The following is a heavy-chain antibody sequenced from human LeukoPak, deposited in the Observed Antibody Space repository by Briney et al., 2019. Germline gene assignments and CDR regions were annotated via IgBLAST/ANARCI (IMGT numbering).Heavy chain of an antibody. CDR3: ARGGHIVVVTATFGY. CDR2: INHSGST. J-gene: IGHJ4*02. Sequence: PSETLSLTCAVYGGSFSGYYWSWIRQPPGKGLEWIGEINHSGSTNYNPSLKSRVTISVDTSKNQFSLKLSSVTAADTAVYYCARGGHIVVVTATFGYWGQGTLVTVSS. V-gene: IGHV4-34*01. CDR1: GGSFSGYY. D-gene: IGHD2-21*02.